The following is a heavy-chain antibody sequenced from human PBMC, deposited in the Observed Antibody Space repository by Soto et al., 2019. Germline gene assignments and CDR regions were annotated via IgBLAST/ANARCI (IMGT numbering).Heavy chain of an antibody. J-gene: IGHJ3*01. Sequence: QGQLQQSGPGLVKPSQTLSLTCAISGDSVSSDITSWNWIRQSPSRGLEWLGSTYYRSKWFHDYAASMKSRITINPDTSKNQFSLELNSRSPEDTAVYYCARGNALDVWGQGTVVTVSS. CDR3: ARGNALDV. CDR2: TYYRSKWFH. CDR1: GDSVSSDITS. V-gene: IGHV6-1*01. D-gene: IGHD3-10*01.